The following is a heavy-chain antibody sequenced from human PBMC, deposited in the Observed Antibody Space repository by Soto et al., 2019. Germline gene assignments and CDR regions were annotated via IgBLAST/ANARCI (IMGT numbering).Heavy chain of an antibody. CDR3: ARRRNNYDSSGHNWFDP. CDR2: IYPADSDT. J-gene: IGHJ5*02. D-gene: IGHD3-22*01. V-gene: IGHV5-51*01. CDR1: GYSFTSYW. Sequence: GEALKISCKGSGYSFTSYWIGWVRQMPGKGLEWMGIIYPADSDTRYSPSFQGQVTISADKAINTAYLQWSSLKASDTAMYYWARRRNNYDSSGHNWFDPWGQGTLVTVSS.